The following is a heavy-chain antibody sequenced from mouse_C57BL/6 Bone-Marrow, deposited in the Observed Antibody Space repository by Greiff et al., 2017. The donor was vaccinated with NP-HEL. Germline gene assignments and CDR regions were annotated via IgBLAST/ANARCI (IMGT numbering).Heavy chain of an antibody. CDR2: IYWDDDK. D-gene: IGHD1-1*01. J-gene: IGHJ3*01. V-gene: IGHV8-12*01. CDR1: GFSLSTSGMG. CDR3: ARPHYYGSSWAWFAY. Sequence: QVQLKESGPGILQSSQTLSLTCSFSGFSLSTSGMGVSWIRQPSGKGLEWLAHIYWDDDKRYNPSLKSRLTISKDTSRNQVFLKITSVDTADTATYYCARPHYYGSSWAWFAYWGQGTLVTVSA.